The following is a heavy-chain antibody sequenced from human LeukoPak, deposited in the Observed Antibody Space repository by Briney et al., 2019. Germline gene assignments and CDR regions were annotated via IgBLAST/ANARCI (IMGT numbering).Heavy chain of an antibody. CDR3: ARDFTTYYYDSSGYSL. CDR1: GGTFSSYA. D-gene: IGHD3-22*01. CDR2: IIPIFGTA. Sequence: GASVKVSCKASGGTFSSYAISWVRQAPGQGLEWMGGIIPIFGTANYAQKFQGRVTITADKSTSTAYMELSSLRSEDTAVYYCARDFTTYYYDSSGYSLWGQGTLVTVSS. J-gene: IGHJ4*02. V-gene: IGHV1-69*06.